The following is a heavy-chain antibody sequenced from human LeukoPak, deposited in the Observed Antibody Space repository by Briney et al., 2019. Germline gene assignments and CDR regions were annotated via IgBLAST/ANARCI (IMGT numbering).Heavy chain of an antibody. CDR1: GFTFSSYA. J-gene: IGHJ4*02. CDR3: ASGYYDILTGYYGLAY. V-gene: IGHV3-23*01. D-gene: IGHD3-9*01. Sequence: GGSLRLSCAASGFTFSSYAMSWVRQAPGKGLEWVSTITGSGGGTYYADSVKGRFTISRDNSKNTLYLQMNSLRAEDTAVYYCASGYYDILTGYYGLAYRGQGTLVTVSS. CDR2: ITGSGGGT.